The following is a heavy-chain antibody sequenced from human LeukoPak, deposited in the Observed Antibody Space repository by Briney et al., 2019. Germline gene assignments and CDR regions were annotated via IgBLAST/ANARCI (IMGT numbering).Heavy chain of an antibody. CDR1: GASVSSGGYY. D-gene: IGHD2-15*01. CDR2: MYESGSS. Sequence: SETLSLTCSVSGASVSSGGYYWGWIRLPPGKGLEWIGSMYESGSSNYNPSLRSRVTIRIDTSKNQFSLRLTSVTASDTAMYYCARHVGVVAPGYYMDVWGKGTTGIVSS. CDR3: ARHVGVVAPGYYMDV. V-gene: IGHV4-39*01. J-gene: IGHJ6*03.